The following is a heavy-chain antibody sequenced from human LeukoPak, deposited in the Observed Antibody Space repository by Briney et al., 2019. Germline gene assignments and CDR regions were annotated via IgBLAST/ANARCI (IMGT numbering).Heavy chain of an antibody. CDR2: ISSDGSTT. CDR1: GFTFSSYA. V-gene: IGHV3-74*01. D-gene: IGHD5-12*01. Sequence: PGGSLRLSCAASGFTFSSYAMSWVRQASGKGLVWVSRISSDGSTTSYAEFVKGRFTISRDDAKNTLFLQMNSLRAEDTAVYYCVRDAVATAFDYWGQGTLVTVSS. CDR3: VRDAVATAFDY. J-gene: IGHJ4*02.